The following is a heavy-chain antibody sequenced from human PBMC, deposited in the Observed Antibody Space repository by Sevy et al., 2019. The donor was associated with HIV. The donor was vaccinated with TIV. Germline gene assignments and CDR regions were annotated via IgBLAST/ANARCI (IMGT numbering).Heavy chain of an antibody. D-gene: IGHD3-16*01. CDR3: TTGGSILQH. CDR1: GFTFSNVW. J-gene: IGHJ4*02. CDR2: IKSKTEGGTT. V-gene: IGHV3-15*01. Sequence: GGSLRLSCAASGFTFSNVWMSWVRQAPGKGLEWVGHIKSKTEGGTTDYAAPVKGRFTISRDDSRNTLDLQMNSLKAEDTALYYCTTGGSILQHWGQETLVTVSS.